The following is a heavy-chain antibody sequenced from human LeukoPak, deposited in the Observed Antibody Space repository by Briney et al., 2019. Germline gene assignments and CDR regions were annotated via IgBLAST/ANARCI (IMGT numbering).Heavy chain of an antibody. J-gene: IGHJ5*02. CDR3: AKIGGYMVRGVENWFDP. D-gene: IGHD3-10*01. CDR1: GGSISSNNYY. CDR2: IDYSGST. V-gene: IGHV4-39*01. Sequence: SETLSLTCTVSGGSISSNNYYWGWIRQPPGKGLEWFGGIDYSGSTNYNPSLKSRVTISVDTSKNQFSLKVTSVTAADTAVYYCAKIGGYMVRGVENWFDPWGQGTLVTVSS.